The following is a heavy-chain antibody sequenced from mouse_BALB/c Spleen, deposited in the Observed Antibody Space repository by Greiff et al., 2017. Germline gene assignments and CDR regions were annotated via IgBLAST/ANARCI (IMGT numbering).Heavy chain of an antibody. CDR1: GFTFSDYY. V-gene: IGHV5-4*02. CDR3: ARDRDGPWFAY. J-gene: IGHJ3*01. Sequence: EVNVVESGGGLVKPGGSLKLSCAASGFTFSDYYMYWVRQTPEKRLEWVATISDGGSYTYYPDSVKGRFTISRDNAKNNLYLQMSSLKSEDTAMYYCARDRDGPWFAYWGQGTLVTVSA. D-gene: IGHD1-2*01. CDR2: ISDGGSYT.